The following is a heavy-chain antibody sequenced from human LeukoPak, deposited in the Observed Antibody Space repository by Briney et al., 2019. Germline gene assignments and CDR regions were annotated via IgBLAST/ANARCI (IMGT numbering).Heavy chain of an antibody. Sequence: SQTLSLTCTVSGDSISSGDYYWSWIRQPPGKGLEWIGYIYYSGSTYYNPSLKSRVTISVDTSKNQFSLKLSSVTAADTAVYYCARADYYYGPGSTSDYWGQGTLVTVSS. V-gene: IGHV4-30-4*08. J-gene: IGHJ4*02. CDR2: IYYSGST. D-gene: IGHD3-10*01. CDR3: ARADYYYGPGSTSDY. CDR1: GDSISSGDYY.